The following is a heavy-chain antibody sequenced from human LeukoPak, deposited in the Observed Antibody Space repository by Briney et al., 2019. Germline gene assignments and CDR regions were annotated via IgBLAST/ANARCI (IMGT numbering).Heavy chain of an antibody. D-gene: IGHD3-10*01. V-gene: IGHV4-30-2*01. CDR3: ARGREAGDFDY. CDR2: ISHSGSP. CDR1: GGSLISGGYY. J-gene: IGHJ4*02. Sequence: PSETLSLTCTVSGGSLISGGYYWNWIRQPPGKGLEWIGYISHSGSPYYNPSLKSRVTISLDRSKNQFSLKLNSVTAADTAVYYCARGREAGDFDYWGQGTLVTVSS.